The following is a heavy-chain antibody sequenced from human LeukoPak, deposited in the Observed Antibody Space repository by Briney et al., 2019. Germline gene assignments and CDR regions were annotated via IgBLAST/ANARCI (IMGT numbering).Heavy chain of an antibody. V-gene: IGHV7-4-1*02. CDR1: GYTFTTYA. D-gene: IGHD6-6*01. J-gene: IGHJ4*02. Sequence: ASVKVSCKASGYTFTTYAISWVRQAPGQGLEWMGWINTKTGNPIYAQGFTGRFVFSLDTSVTTAYLQISRLKDEDTAVYYCARSRAVDSWGQGTLVTVSS. CDR2: INTKTGNP. CDR3: ARSRAVDS.